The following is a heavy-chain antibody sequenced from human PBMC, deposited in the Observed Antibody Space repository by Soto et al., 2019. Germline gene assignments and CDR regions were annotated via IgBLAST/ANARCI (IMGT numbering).Heavy chain of an antibody. CDR2: IWFDENNK. CDR3: ARDFKKGSYLDL. D-gene: IGHD3-10*01. V-gene: IGHV3-33*01. J-gene: IGHJ4*02. Sequence: QMQLVESGGGVVQPGGSLRLSCTGSGFTLRTHGFHWVRQAPGKGLEWVALIWFDENNKNYADSVKGRFTISRDNSQNIIYLQINSLRAEDTAIYYCARDFKKGSYLDLCGQGPMVTVSS. CDR1: GFTLRTHG.